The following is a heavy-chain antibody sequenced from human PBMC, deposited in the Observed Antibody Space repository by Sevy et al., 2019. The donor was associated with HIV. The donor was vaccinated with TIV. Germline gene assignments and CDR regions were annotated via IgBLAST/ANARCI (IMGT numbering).Heavy chain of an antibody. Sequence: ASVKVSCKASGGTFSSYAISWVRQAPGQGLEWMGGIIPIFGTANYAQKFQGRVTITADESTSTAYMELSSLRSEDTAVYYCARVMYYDFWSGFPTTYYYYYGMDVWGQWTTVTVSS. D-gene: IGHD3-3*01. CDR1: GGTFSSYA. J-gene: IGHJ6*02. CDR2: IIPIFGTA. CDR3: ARVMYYDFWSGFPTTYYYYYGMDV. V-gene: IGHV1-69*13.